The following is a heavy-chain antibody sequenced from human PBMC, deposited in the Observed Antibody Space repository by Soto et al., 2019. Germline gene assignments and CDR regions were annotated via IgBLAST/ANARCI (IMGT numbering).Heavy chain of an antibody. CDR3: ARSFGEPYTAPPRMDV. J-gene: IGHJ6*02. Sequence: QVQLVQSGAEVKKPGSSVKVSCKASGGTFSSYAISWVRQAPGQGLEWMGGIIPIFGTANYAQKFQGRVTITADESTSTAYMELSILRSEDTAVYYCARSFGEPYTAPPRMDVWGQGTTVTVSS. V-gene: IGHV1-69*01. CDR1: GGTFSSYA. CDR2: IIPIFGTA. D-gene: IGHD3-10*01.